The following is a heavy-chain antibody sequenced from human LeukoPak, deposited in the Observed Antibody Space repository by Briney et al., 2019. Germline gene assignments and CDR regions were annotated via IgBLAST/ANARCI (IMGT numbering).Heavy chain of an antibody. CDR2: ISYDGSNK. J-gene: IGHJ6*03. CDR1: GFTFSSYA. Sequence: GGSLRLSCAASGFTFSSYAMHWVRKAPGKGLEWVAVISYDGSNKYYADSVKGRFTISRDNSKNTLYLQMNSLRAEDTAVYYCARGSSPHYYYYYYMDVWGKGTTVTVSS. CDR3: ARGSSPHYYYYYYMDV. D-gene: IGHD6-13*01. V-gene: IGHV3-30-3*01.